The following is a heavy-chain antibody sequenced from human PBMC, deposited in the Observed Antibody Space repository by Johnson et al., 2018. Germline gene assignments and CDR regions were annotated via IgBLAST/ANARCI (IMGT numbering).Heavy chain of an antibody. D-gene: IGHD2-15*01. CDR3: ASGPCNDGRCYPTLFQD. CDR2: IIPVLEIA. J-gene: IGHJ1*01. CDR1: GGTFGNYS. V-gene: IGHV1-69*09. Sequence: VQLVESGAEVKKPGSSVKVSCRASGGTFGNYSIIWLRQAPGQGLEWMGRIIPVLEIANYALSFQGRVTITADKSTSTAYMALSSLRSGDTAMYYCASGPCNDGRCYPTLFQDWGQGTLVTVSS.